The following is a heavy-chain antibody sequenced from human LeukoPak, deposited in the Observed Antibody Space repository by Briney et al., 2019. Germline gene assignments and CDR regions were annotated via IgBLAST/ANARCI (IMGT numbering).Heavy chain of an antibody. Sequence: GGSLRLSCAASGFTFSIYWMSWVRQAPGKGLEWVANIKQDGSERYYVDSVKGRFTLSRDNAKNSLYLQMNSLRAEDTAVYYCARGRRGSGSYYKAYFDYWGQGTLVTVSS. CDR1: GFTFSIYW. D-gene: IGHD3-10*01. V-gene: IGHV3-7*03. CDR2: IKQDGSER. CDR3: ARGRRGSGSYYKAYFDY. J-gene: IGHJ4*02.